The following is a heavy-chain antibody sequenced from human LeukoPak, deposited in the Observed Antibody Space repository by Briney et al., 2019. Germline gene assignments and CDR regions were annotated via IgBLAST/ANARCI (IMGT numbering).Heavy chain of an antibody. D-gene: IGHD6-13*01. CDR2: IIPIFGTA. CDR3: AREAKRRIAAAGINYGMDV. V-gene: IGHV1-69*13. Sequence: SVKVSCKASGGTFSSYAISWVRQAPGQGLEWMGGIIPIFGTANYAQKFQGRVTITADESTSTACMELSSLRSEDTAVYYCAREAKRRIAAAGINYGMDVWGQGTTVTVSS. J-gene: IGHJ6*02. CDR1: GGTFSSYA.